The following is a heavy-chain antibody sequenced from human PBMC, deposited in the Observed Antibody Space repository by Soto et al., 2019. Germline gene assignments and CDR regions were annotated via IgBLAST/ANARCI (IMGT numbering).Heavy chain of an antibody. Sequence: GGSLRLSCAASGFTFSSYAMSWVRQAPGKGLEWVSAISGSGGSTYYADSVKGRFTISRDNSKNTLYLQMNSLRAEDTAVYYCAKVLTQGIAVTGKLDYWGQGTLVTVSS. CDR1: GFTFSSYA. J-gene: IGHJ4*02. V-gene: IGHV3-23*01. CDR2: ISGSGGST. D-gene: IGHD6-19*01. CDR3: AKVLTQGIAVTGKLDY.